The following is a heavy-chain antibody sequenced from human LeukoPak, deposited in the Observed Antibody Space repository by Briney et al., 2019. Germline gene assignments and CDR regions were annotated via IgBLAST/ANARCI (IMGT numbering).Heavy chain of an antibody. CDR1: GGSLSGYY. J-gene: IGHJ4*02. V-gene: IGHV4-34*01. D-gene: IGHD2-15*01. CDR3: ARDRCSGGSCYYPDY. CDR2: INHSGST. Sequence: SETLSLTCAVYGGSLSGYYWSWIRQPPGKGLEWIGEINHSGSTNYNPSLKSRVTISVDTSKNQFSLKLSSVTAADTAVYYCARDRCSGGSCYYPDYWGQGTLVTVSS.